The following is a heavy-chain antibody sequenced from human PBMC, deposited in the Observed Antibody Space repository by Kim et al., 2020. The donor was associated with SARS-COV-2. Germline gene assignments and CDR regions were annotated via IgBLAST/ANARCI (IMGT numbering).Heavy chain of an antibody. CDR1: GGSISSGSYY. CDR3: AREVGSSSWYDFGYYYYGMDV. Sequence: SETLSLTCTVSGGSISSGSYYWSWIRQPAGKGLEWIGRIYTSGSTNYNPSLKSRVTISVDTSKNQFSLKLSSVTAADTAVYYCAREVGSSSWYDFGYYYYGMDVWGQGTTVTVSS. V-gene: IGHV4-61*02. D-gene: IGHD6-13*01. J-gene: IGHJ6*02. CDR2: IYTSGST.